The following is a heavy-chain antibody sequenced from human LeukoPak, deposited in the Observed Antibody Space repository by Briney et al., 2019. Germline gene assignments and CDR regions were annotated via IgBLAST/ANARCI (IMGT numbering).Heavy chain of an antibody. D-gene: IGHD5-12*01. J-gene: IGHJ4*02. V-gene: IGHV4-39*07. CDR2: IYYSGST. CDR1: GGSISSSSYY. Sequence: PSETLSLTCTVSGGSISSSSYYWGWIRQPPGKGLEWIGSIYYSGSTNYNPSLKSRVTISVDTSKNQFSLKLSSVTAADTAVYYCARVAIVAMNGNFDYWGQGTLVTVSS. CDR3: ARVAIVAMNGNFDY.